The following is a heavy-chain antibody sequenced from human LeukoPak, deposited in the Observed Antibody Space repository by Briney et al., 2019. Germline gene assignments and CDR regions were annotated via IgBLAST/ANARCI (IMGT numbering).Heavy chain of an antibody. J-gene: IGHJ6*04. CDR2: ISSSSSYI. Sequence: PGGSLRLSCAASGFIFSTYSMNWVRQAPGKRLEWVSSISSSSSYIYYADSVKGRFTISRDNARNSLYLQMNSLRAEDTAVYYCVRGKANYGSGSDVWGKGTTVTVSS. V-gene: IGHV3-21*01. CDR1: GFIFSTYS. D-gene: IGHD3-10*01. CDR3: VRGKANYGSGSDV.